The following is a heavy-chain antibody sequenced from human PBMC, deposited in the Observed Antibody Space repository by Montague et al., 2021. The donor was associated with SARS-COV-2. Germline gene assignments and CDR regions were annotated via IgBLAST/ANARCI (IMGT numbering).Heavy chain of an antibody. V-gene: IGHV4-34*01. CDR2: INHSGST. D-gene: IGHD1-14*01. CDR3: ARSKPVSSFYYYYGMDV. Sequence: SETLSLTCAVYGGSFSGYYWSWIRQPPGKGLEWIGEINHSGSTNYNPSLKSRVTISVDTSKNQFSLKLSSVTAADTAVYYCARSKPVSSFYYYYGMDVWSQGTTVTVSS. J-gene: IGHJ6*02. CDR1: GGSFSGYY.